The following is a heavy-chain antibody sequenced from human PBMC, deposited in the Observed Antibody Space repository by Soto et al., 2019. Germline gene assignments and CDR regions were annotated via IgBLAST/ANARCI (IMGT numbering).Heavy chain of an antibody. V-gene: IGHV4-34*01. Sequence: SETLSLTCAVYGGSFSGHYWSWIRQPPGKGLEWIGEINHSGSTNYNPSLKSRVTISVDTSKNQFSLKLSSVTAADTAVYYCARQRGASFDPWGQGTLVTVSS. CDR1: GGSFSGHY. D-gene: IGHD2-15*01. CDR3: ARQRGASFDP. CDR2: INHSGST. J-gene: IGHJ5*02.